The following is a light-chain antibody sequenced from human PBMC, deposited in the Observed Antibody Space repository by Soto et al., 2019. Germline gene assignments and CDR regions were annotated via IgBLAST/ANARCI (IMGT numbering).Light chain of an antibody. V-gene: IGLV1-44*01. Sequence: QSVLTQPPSASGTPGQRVTISCSGSTSNMGSKTVSWYQQLPGSAPRVLIYNNNKRPSGVPDRCSGSKSGTSASLAISGLQAEDEADYYCATCADSLHAVLGGGTKLTVL. CDR2: NNN. CDR1: TSNMGSKT. J-gene: IGLJ2*01. CDR3: ATCADSLHAV.